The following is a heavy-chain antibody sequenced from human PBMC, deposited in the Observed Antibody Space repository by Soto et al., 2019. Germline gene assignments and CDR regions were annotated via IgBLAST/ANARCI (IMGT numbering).Heavy chain of an antibody. CDR3: ARVGASYRSSWFPFDY. V-gene: IGHV4-31*03. Sequence: QVQLQESGPGLVKPSQTLSLTCTVSGGSISSGGYSWSWIRQHPGKGLEWIGYIYYSGSTFYNPSLNSRVTISVDTSKNQFSLKLSSVTAADTAVYYCARVGASYRSSWFPFDYWGEGTLVTVSS. CDR1: GGSISSGGYS. D-gene: IGHD6-13*01. CDR2: IYYSGST. J-gene: IGHJ4*02.